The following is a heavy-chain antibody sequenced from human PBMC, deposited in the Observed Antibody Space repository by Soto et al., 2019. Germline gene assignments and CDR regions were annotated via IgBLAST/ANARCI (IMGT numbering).Heavy chain of an antibody. CDR1: GFIFSTYD. CDR3: TRSDILDV. Sequence: GSLRLSCAASGFIFSTYDMHWVRQVTGQGLEWVATVTNTGDTHYSDSVRGRFTISRENANNFFYLQMNNLRAGDTAVYYCTRSDILDVWGQGTTVTVSS. V-gene: IGHV3-13*01. D-gene: IGHD3-9*01. CDR2: VTNTGDT. J-gene: IGHJ6*02.